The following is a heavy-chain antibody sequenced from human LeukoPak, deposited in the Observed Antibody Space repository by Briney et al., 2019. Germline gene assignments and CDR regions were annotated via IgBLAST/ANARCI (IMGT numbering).Heavy chain of an antibody. J-gene: IGHJ3*02. CDR2: IYHSGST. CDR3: ARYVIVGAIGDAFDI. CDR1: GGSISSGGYS. D-gene: IGHD1-26*01. Sequence: TLSPTCAVSGGSISSGGYSWSWIRQPPGKGLEWIGYIYHSGSTYYNPSLKSRVTISVDRSKNQFSLKLSSVTAADTAVYYCARYVIVGAIGDAFDIWGQGTMVTVSS. V-gene: IGHV4-30-2*01.